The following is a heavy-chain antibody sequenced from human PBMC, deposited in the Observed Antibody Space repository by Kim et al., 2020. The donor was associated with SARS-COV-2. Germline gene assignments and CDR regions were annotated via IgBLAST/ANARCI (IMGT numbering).Heavy chain of an antibody. Sequence: GGSLRLSCAASGFTFSNYAMSWVRQAPGKGLEWVSAISGSGGSTYYADSVKGRFTISRDNSKNTLYLQMNSLRAEDTAVYYCAATGIYYGSGSLATRRPFDPWGQGTLVTVSS. CDR1: GFTFSNYA. CDR3: AATGIYYGSGSLATRRPFDP. V-gene: IGHV3-23*01. D-gene: IGHD3-10*01. J-gene: IGHJ5*02. CDR2: ISGSGGST.